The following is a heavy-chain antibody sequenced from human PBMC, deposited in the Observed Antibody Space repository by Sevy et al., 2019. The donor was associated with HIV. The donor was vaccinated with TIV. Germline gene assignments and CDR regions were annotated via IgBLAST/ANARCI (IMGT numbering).Heavy chain of an antibody. Sequence: SETLSLTCAVYGGSFSGYYWSWIHQPPGKGLEWIGEINHSGSTNYNPSLKSRVTISVDTSKNQFSLKLSSVTAADTAVYYCARWGGGVTTDFDYWGQGTLVTVSS. CDR3: ARWGGGVTTDFDY. CDR1: GGSFSGYY. V-gene: IGHV4-34*01. J-gene: IGHJ4*02. D-gene: IGHD4-4*01. CDR2: INHSGST.